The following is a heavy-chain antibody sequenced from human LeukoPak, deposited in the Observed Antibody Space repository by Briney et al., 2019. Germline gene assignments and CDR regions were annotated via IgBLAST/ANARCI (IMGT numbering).Heavy chain of an antibody. CDR3: ARSPSSSGWYADY. J-gene: IGHJ4*02. Sequence: GASVKVSCKASGYTFTSYGISWVRQAPGQGPEWMGWISAYNGATNYAQKLQGRATMTTDTSANTAYVELRSLTSDDTAVYYCARSPSSSGWYADYWGLGTLVTVSS. D-gene: IGHD6-19*01. CDR2: ISAYNGAT. CDR1: GYTFTSYG. V-gene: IGHV1-18*01.